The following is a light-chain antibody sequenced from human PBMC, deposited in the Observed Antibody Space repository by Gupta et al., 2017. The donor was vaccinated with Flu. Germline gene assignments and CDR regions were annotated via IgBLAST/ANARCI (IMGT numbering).Light chain of an antibody. V-gene: IGLV1-44*01. J-gene: IGLJ3*02. CDR2: NNN. CDR3: SACDDSLTGWL. Sequence: SAPTQPPSVSGTPGQRFTISCSGSSSYVGSNTVAWYQHLPGTAPKLLIYNNNQRPSGVPDRFSGSKSGTSASLAISGLQSEDEADYYCSACDDSLTGWLFGGGTKLTVL. CDR1: SSYVGSNT.